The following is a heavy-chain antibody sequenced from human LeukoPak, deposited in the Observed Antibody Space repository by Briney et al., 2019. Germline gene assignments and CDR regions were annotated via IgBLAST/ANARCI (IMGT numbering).Heavy chain of an antibody. V-gene: IGHV3-48*04. CDR1: GFTFSSYG. CDR3: ARGNGYSYGYPVCFDY. D-gene: IGHD5-18*01. Sequence: PGGSLRLSCAASGFTFSSYGMSWVRQAPGKGLEWVSYISSSGSTIYYADSVKGRFTISRDNAKNSLYLQMNSLRAEDTAVYYCARGNGYSYGYPVCFDYWGQGTLVTVSS. CDR2: ISSSGSTI. J-gene: IGHJ4*02.